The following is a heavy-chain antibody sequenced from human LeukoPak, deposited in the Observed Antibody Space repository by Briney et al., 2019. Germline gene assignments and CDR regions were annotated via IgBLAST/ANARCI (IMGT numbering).Heavy chain of an antibody. D-gene: IGHD3-10*01. CDR3: EYRITTTGGAFDI. CDR1: GFTFSSYW. Sequence: EGSLRLSCAASGFTFSSYWMHWVRQAPGKGLVWVSRINSDGSSTSYADSVKGRFTISRDNAKNTLYLQMNSLRAEDTAVYYCEYRITTTGGAFDIWGQGTMVTVSS. CDR2: INSDGSST. J-gene: IGHJ3*02. V-gene: IGHV3-74*01.